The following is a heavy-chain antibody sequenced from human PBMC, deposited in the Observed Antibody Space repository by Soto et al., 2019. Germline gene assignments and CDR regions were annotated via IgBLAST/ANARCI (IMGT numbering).Heavy chain of an antibody. J-gene: IGHJ4*02. CDR2: ISYDGSNK. CDR3: VGGQFYFDY. D-gene: IGHD3-10*01. CDR1: GFPFTSYG. Sequence: QVQLVESGGGVVQPGRSLRLSCAASGFPFTSYGMHWVREGPGKGLEWLAVISYDGSNKFYADSVKGRFTISRDNSKNTLYLQMNSLSPEDTALYYCVGGQFYFDYRGQGTLVIVS. V-gene: IGHV3-30*03.